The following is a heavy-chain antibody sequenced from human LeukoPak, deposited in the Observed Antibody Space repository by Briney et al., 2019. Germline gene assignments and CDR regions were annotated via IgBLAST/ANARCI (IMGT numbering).Heavy chain of an antibody. CDR1: GYSFTSYW. CDR3: ARRGTPPYYYDSSGYLGAFDI. J-gene: IGHJ3*02. D-gene: IGHD3-22*01. V-gene: IGHV5-51*01. CDR2: IYPGDSDT. Sequence: GESLKISCKGSGYSFTSYWIGWVRQMPGKGLEWMGIIYPGDSDTSYSPSFQGQVTISADKSISTAYLQWSSLTASDTALYYCARRGTPPYYYDSSGYLGAFDIWGQGTMVTVSS.